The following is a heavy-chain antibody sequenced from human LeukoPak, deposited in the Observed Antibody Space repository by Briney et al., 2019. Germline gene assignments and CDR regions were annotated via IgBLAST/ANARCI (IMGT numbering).Heavy chain of an antibody. CDR3: ARDWGAAGLWDY. J-gene: IGHJ4*02. V-gene: IGHV3-7*05. CDR2: IKEDGSEK. D-gene: IGHD6-13*01. CDR1: GFTFSNYW. Sequence: GGSLRLSCASSGFTFSNYWMSWVRQAPGKGLEWVANIKEDGSEKDYVDSVKGRFTISRDNAKNSLYLQMNSPRAEDTAIYYCARDWGAAGLWDYWGQGTLVTVSS.